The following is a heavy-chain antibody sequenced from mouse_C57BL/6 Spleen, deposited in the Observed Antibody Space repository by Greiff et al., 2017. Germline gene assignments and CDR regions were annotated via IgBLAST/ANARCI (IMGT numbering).Heavy chain of an antibody. J-gene: IGHJ3*01. V-gene: IGHV3-6*01. CDR3: AEGIYYYGSSPWFAY. CDR1: GYSITSGYY. CDR2: ISYDGSN. Sequence: ESGPGLVKPSQSLSLTCSVTGYSITSGYYWNWIRQFPGNKLEWMGYISYDGSNNYNPSLKNRISITRDTSKNQFFLKLNSVTTEDTATYYCAEGIYYYGSSPWFAYWGQGTLVTVSA. D-gene: IGHD1-1*01.